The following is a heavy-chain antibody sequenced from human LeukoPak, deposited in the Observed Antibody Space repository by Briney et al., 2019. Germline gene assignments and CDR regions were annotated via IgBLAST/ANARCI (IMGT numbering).Heavy chain of an antibody. J-gene: IGHJ3*02. Sequence: GGSLRLSCAASGFTFSSYAMSWVRQAPGKGLEWVSAISGSGGSTYYADSVKGRFTISRDNSKNTLYLQMNSLRAEDTAVYYCAKDHIVVVTAIPGAADAFDIWGQGTMVTVSS. CDR1: GFTFSSYA. CDR2: ISGSGGST. CDR3: AKDHIVVVTAIPGAADAFDI. D-gene: IGHD2-21*02. V-gene: IGHV3-23*01.